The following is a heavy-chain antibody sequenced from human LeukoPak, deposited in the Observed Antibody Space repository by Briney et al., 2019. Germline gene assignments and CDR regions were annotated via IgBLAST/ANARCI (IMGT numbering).Heavy chain of an antibody. V-gene: IGHV3-48*01. CDR2: ISGSRSSI. CDR3: ARSLRGWYYFDY. D-gene: IGHD4-17*01. Sequence: GGSLRLSCAASGFTFSSYNMNWVRQAPGKGLEWVSYISGSRSSIYYADSVKGRFTISRDNVKNSLYLQMNSLRAEDTAVYYCARSLRGWYYFDYWGQGTLVTVSS. J-gene: IGHJ4*02. CDR1: GFTFSSYN.